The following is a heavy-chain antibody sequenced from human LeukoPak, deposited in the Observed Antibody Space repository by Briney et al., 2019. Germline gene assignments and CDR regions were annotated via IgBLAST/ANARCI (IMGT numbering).Heavy chain of an antibody. Sequence: SGGSLRLSCAGSGFNFSSYWMTWVRQAPGKGLEWVANINQDGSERHYVASVKGRFTISRDNAKNSVYLQMNTLRAEDTAVYFCAKGYDSSGGQGTLVTVSS. V-gene: IGHV3-7*01. D-gene: IGHD3-22*01. J-gene: IGHJ4*02. CDR3: AKGYDSS. CDR1: GFNFSSYW. CDR2: INQDGSER.